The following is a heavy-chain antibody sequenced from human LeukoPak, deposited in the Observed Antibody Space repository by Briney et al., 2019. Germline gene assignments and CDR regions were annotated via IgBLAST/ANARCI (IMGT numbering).Heavy chain of an antibody. Sequence: GGSLRLSCTASGFTFGDYAMSWVRQAPGKGLEWVGFIRSKAYGGTTEYAASVKGRFTISRDDSKSIAYLQMNSPETEDTAVYYCTQRGYWGQGTLVTVSS. J-gene: IGHJ4*02. CDR2: IRSKAYGGTT. V-gene: IGHV3-49*04. CDR3: TQRGY. CDR1: GFTFGDYA. D-gene: IGHD3-16*01.